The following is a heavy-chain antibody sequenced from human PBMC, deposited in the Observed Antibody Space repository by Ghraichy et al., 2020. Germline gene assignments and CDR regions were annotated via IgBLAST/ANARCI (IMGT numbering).Heavy chain of an antibody. CDR1: GFTFSHAW. CDR3: TTDRVAAAGRTWYYLDN. V-gene: IGHV3-15*01. J-gene: IGHJ4*02. D-gene: IGHD6-13*01. CDR2: IKSKSDGGKT. Sequence: GGSLRLSCEASGFTFSHAWMSWVRQGPGKGLEWVGRIKSKSDGGKTDYAAPVKGRFTISRDDSKKTLYLDMNSLKTEDTAVYYCTTDRVAAAGRTWYYLDNGGRGTLVTVYS.